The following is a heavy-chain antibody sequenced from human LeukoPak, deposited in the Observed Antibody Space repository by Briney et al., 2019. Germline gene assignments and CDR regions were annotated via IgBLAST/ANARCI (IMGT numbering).Heavy chain of an antibody. J-gene: IGHJ6*03. Sequence: LAGGSLRLSCAASGFTFSSYAMSWVRQAPGKGLEWVSAISGSGGITYYADSVKGRFTISRDNSKNTLYLQMNSLRAEDTAVYYCAKGPAAGTWYYYYMDVWGKGTTVTVSS. CDR3: AKGPAAGTWYYYYMDV. CDR1: GFTFSSYA. CDR2: ISGSGGIT. D-gene: IGHD6-13*01. V-gene: IGHV3-23*01.